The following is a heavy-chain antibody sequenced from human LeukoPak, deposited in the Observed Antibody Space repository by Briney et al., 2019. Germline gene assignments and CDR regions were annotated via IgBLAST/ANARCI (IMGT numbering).Heavy chain of an antibody. Sequence: PGGSLRLSCAASGFTFSSYSMNWVRQAPGKGLEWVSSISRSSTYIYYADSVKGRFTISRDNAKNSLYLQMNSLRAEDTAVYYCARRLRRNYFDYWGQGTLVTVSS. J-gene: IGHJ4*02. CDR3: ARRLRRNYFDY. CDR2: ISRSSTYI. CDR1: GFTFSSYS. V-gene: IGHV3-21*01. D-gene: IGHD4-17*01.